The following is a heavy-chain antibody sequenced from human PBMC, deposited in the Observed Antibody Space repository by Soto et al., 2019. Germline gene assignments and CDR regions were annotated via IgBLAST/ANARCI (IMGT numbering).Heavy chain of an antibody. CDR1: GYTFTNYG. V-gene: IGHV1-18*01. Sequence: ASVKVSCKASGYTFTNYGISWVRQAPGQGLEWMGWISAYNGNTKYAQKLQGRVTMTTDTSTSTACMELRSLRSDDTAVYYCARGSGYYYWDDYWGQGTLVTVSA. CDR2: ISAYNGNT. D-gene: IGHD3-22*01. J-gene: IGHJ4*02. CDR3: ARGSGYYYWDDY.